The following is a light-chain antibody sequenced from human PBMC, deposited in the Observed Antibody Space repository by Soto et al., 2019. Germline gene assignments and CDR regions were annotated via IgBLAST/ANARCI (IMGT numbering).Light chain of an antibody. Sequence: QPVLTQSPSASASLGASVKLTCTLSSGHSSYAIAWHQQQPEKGPRYLMKLNSDGSHSKGDGIPDRFSGSSSGAERYLTISSLQSEDEADYYCQTCGTGIHSVFGGGTKLTVL. V-gene: IGLV4-69*01. CDR2: LNSDGSH. CDR1: SGHSSYA. CDR3: QTCGTGIHSV. J-gene: IGLJ3*02.